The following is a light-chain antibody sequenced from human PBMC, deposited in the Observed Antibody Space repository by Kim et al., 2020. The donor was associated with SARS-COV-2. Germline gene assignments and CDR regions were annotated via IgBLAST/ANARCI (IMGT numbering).Light chain of an antibody. J-gene: IGKJ1*01. CDR1: QSINNK. CDR3: QLRNGWRRT. V-gene: IGKV3-11*01. CDR2: DAS. Sequence: ESVLTQSPATLSLSPGERVTLSCRASQSINNKLAWYQQKPAQAPRLLIYDASNRATGVPDRFSGSGSGTDFTLTISSLEPEDFAVYYCQLRNGWRRTFGQGTKVDIK.